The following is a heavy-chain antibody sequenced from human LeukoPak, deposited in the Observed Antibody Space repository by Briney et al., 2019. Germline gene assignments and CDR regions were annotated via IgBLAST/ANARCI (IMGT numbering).Heavy chain of an antibody. CDR2: IKKDGSER. V-gene: IGHV3-7*01. CDR1: GFTFSSYW. CDR3: ARDLAGPPQEAFDI. Sequence: GGSLRLXCAASGFTFSSYWMNWVRQAPGKGLEWVANIKKDGSERYYEDSVKGRFTISRDNTRKSLYLQMNTLRAEDTAVYYCARDLAGPPQEAFDIWGQGRMVTVSS. J-gene: IGHJ3*02.